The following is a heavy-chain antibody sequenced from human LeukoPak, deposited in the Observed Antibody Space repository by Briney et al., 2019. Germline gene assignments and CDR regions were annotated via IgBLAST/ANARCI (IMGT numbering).Heavy chain of an antibody. CDR2: INPSGRT. D-gene: IGHD2/OR15-2a*01. V-gene: IGHV4-34*01. Sequence: SETLSLSCAVYGGSFSGYQWTWVCQSPGMGLEWIGEINPSGRTNYNPSLKSRVIISVDTSKNQFSLRLSSGTAADTAIYYCARALTFPDFYYYMDVWGEGTTVTVSS. J-gene: IGHJ6*03. CDR3: ARALTFPDFYYYMDV. CDR1: GGSFSGYQ.